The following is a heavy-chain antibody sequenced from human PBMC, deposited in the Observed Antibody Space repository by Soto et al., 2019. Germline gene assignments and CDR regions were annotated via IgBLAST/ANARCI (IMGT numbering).Heavy chain of an antibody. V-gene: IGHV1-8*01. CDR2: MNPNSGNT. J-gene: IGHJ5*02. CDR1: GYTFTSDD. Sequence: QVQLVQSGAEVKKPGASVKVSCKASGYTFTSDDINWVRQATGQGIEWMGWMNPNSGNTGYAKKIKGRVTITSNTAIITAKIDLSNLTYEDTAVYGFTASRAYRVGSRRRTGRYWFAPRGKGTLVTVS. D-gene: IGHD2-15*01. CDR3: TASRAYRVGSRRRTGRYWFAP.